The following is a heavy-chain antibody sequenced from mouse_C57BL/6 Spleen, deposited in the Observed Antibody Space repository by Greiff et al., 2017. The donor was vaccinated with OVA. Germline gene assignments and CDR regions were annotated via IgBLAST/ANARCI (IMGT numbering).Heavy chain of an antibody. V-gene: IGHV5-4*01. CDR3: AREDYYGSSLDY. D-gene: IGHD1-1*01. Sequence: DVQLVESGGGLVKPGGSLKLSCAASGFTFSSYAMSWVRQTPEKRLEWVATISDGGSYTYYPDNVKGRFTISRDNAKNNLYLQMSHLKSEDTAMYYCAREDYYGSSLDYWGQGTTLTVSS. CDR1: GFTFSSYA. CDR2: ISDGGSYT. J-gene: IGHJ2*01.